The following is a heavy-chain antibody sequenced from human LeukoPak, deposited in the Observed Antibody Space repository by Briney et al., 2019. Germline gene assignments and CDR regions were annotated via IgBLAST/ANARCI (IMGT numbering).Heavy chain of an antibody. CDR2: IYYSGST. CDR3: ARDLAAAGAFDI. D-gene: IGHD6-13*01. Sequence: PSETLSLTCTVSGGSISSGDYYWSWIRQPPGKGLEWIGYIYYSGSTYYNPSLKSRVTISVDTSKNQFSLKLSSVTAADTAVYYCARDLAAAGAFDIWGQGTMVTVSS. J-gene: IGHJ3*02. V-gene: IGHV4-30-4*08. CDR1: GGSISSGDYY.